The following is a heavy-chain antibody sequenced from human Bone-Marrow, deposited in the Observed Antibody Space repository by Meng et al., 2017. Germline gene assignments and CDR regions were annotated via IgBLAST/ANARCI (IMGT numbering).Heavy chain of an antibody. CDR2: IYYSGST. D-gene: IGHD1-14*01. J-gene: IGHJ4*02. V-gene: IGHV4-31*01. Sequence: QVQLQESGPGLVKPSPTLSLTCTVSGGSISSGGYYWSWIRQHPGKGLEWIGYIYYSGSTYYNPSLKSLVTISVDTSKNQFSLKLSSVTAADTAVYYCAREASPEYYFDYWGQGTLVTVSS. CDR1: GGSISSGGYY. CDR3: AREASPEYYFDY.